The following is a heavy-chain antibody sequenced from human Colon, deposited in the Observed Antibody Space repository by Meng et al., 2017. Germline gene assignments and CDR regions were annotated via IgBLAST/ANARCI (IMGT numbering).Heavy chain of an antibody. CDR1: RFTFTTYG. V-gene: IGHV3-23*01. CDR3: ARDVGPENHFFDY. CDR2: ISGDGENT. J-gene: IGHJ4*02. D-gene: IGHD1-26*01. Sequence: EVQLLEYGGALVQPGESLRLSCAASRFTFTTYGMSWVSQAPGKGLEWVSTISGDGENTHYADSVKGRFTVSRDNSKDTLYLQMNSLRAEDTASYFCARDVGPENHFFDYWGQGTLVTVSS.